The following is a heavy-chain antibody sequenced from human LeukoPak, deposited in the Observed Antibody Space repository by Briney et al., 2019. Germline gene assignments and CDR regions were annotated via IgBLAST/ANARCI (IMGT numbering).Heavy chain of an antibody. Sequence: GGSLRLSCAASGFTVSSNYMSWIRQAPGKGLECVSYINSSGNTTYHADSVKGRFTISRDNAKNSLYMQMSSLRAEDTAVYYCARDGGSSWYFDYWGQGTLVTVSS. D-gene: IGHD6-13*01. CDR2: INSSGNTT. J-gene: IGHJ4*02. CDR1: GFTVSSNY. V-gene: IGHV3-11*04. CDR3: ARDGGSSWYFDY.